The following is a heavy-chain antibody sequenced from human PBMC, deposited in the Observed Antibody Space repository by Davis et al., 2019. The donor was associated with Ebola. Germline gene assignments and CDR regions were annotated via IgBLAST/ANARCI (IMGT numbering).Heavy chain of an antibody. CDR2: ISAYNGNT. V-gene: IGHV1-18*01. CDR1: GYTFTSYG. D-gene: IGHD3-22*01. CDR3: APGGYYYDSSGYPPGDY. Sequence: AASVKVSCKASGYTFTSYGISWVRQAPGQGLEWMGWISAYNGNTNYAQKLQGRVTMTTDTSTSTAYMELRSLRSDDTAVYYCAPGGYYYDSSGYPPGDYWGQGTLVTVSS. J-gene: IGHJ4*02.